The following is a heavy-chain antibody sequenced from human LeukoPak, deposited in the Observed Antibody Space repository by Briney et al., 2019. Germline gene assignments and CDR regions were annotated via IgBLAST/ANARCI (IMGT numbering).Heavy chain of an antibody. J-gene: IGHJ3*02. CDR2: ISSSSSYI. CDR1: GFTFSSYA. Sequence: GGSLRLSCAASGFTFSSYAMSWVHQAPGKGLEWVSSISSSSSYIYYADSVKGRFTISRDNAKNSLHLQMNSLRAEDTAVYYCARDSISLGQAFDIWGQGTMVTVSS. CDR3: ARDSISLGQAFDI. V-gene: IGHV3-21*01. D-gene: IGHD3-3*02.